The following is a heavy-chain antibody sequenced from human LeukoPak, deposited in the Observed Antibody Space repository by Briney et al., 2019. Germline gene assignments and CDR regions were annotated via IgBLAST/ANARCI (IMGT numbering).Heavy chain of an antibody. CDR3: AKDLVITMLVVVISPFDY. D-gene: IGHD3-22*01. J-gene: IGHJ4*02. V-gene: IGHV3-23*01. CDR1: GFTFSSYA. CDR2: ISGSGGST. Sequence: GGSLRLSCAASGFTFSSYAMSWVRQAPGKGLEWVSAISGSGGSTYYADSVKGRFTISRDNSKNTLYLQMNSLRAEDTAVYYCAKDLVITMLVVVISPFDYWGQGPLVTVSS.